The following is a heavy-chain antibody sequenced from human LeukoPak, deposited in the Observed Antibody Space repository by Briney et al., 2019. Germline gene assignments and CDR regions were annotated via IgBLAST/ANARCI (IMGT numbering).Heavy chain of an antibody. D-gene: IGHD1-14*01. CDR3: ARLIPRGMNLDAFDF. J-gene: IGHJ3*01. Sequence: SETLSLTCTVSGYSVSRDYYWGWIRQSPGKGLEWIGSVRNSGAAYYSPSLKSRVTMSTDSSKNQVSLRLSSVTAADTAIYYCARLIPRGMNLDAFDFWGQGTMVTVSS. V-gene: IGHV4-38-2*02. CDR1: GYSVSRDYY. CDR2: VRNSGAA.